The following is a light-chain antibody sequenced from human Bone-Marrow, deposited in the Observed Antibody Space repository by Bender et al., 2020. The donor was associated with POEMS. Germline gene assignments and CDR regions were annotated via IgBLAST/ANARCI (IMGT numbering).Light chain of an antibody. Sequence: QSVLTQPPSASGTPGQSVIISCSGTDSNFGGNNVNWYQHLPGTAPRLVVYSNYQRPSGVPARFSGSKSGNTASLTISGLQADDEADYYCSSYTNRSPNVVFGGGTRLTVL. CDR3: SSYTNRSPNVV. V-gene: IGLV1-44*01. CDR2: SNY. CDR1: DSNFGGNN. J-gene: IGLJ2*01.